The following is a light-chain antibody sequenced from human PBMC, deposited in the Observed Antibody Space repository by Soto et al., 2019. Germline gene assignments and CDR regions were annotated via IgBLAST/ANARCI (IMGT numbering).Light chain of an antibody. CDR2: EVS. V-gene: IGLV2-14*01. J-gene: IGLJ1*01. Sequence: QSALTQPASVSGSPGQSITISCTGTSSEVGGYNYVSWYQQHSGKAPKLMIYEVSNRPSGVSNRFSGSKSGKTASLTISGLQAEDEADYYCSSYASSSTLVFGTGTKVTVL. CDR1: SSEVGGYNY. CDR3: SSYASSSTLV.